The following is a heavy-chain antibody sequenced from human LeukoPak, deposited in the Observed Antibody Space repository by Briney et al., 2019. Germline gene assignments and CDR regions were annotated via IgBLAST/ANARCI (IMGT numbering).Heavy chain of an antibody. CDR1: GGTFSSYA. CDR3: ARASISSSEYMDV. Sequence: ASVKVSCKASGGTFSSYAISWVRQAPGQGLEWMGWISAYNGNTNYAQKLQGRVTMTTDKSTRIAYMELRSLRSDDTAVYYCARASISSSEYMDVWGQGTTVTVSS. D-gene: IGHD6-6*01. V-gene: IGHV1-18*01. J-gene: IGHJ6*03. CDR2: ISAYNGNT.